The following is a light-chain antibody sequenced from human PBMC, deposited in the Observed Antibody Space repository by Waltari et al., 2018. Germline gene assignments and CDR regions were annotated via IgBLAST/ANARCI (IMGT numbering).Light chain of an antibody. V-gene: IGKV1-NL1*01. CDR2: AAS. Sequence: DIQMTQSPSSLSASVGDRVTITCRASQGISNSLAWYQQKPGKAPKLLLYAASRLESGVPSRFSGSGSGTDYTLTISSLQPEDFATYYCQQYYSTPMNTFGQGTKLEIK. CDR1: QGISNS. CDR3: QQYYSTPMNT. J-gene: IGKJ2*01.